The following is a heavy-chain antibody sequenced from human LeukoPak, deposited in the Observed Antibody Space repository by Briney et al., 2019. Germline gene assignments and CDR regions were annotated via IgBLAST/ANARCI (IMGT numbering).Heavy chain of an antibody. Sequence: ASVNVSCKASGYSFTAYYMHWVRQAPGQGLEWMGWINPNSGGTTYAQKFQGRVTMTRDTSITTAYMELSRLRSDDTAVYYCARDSGIYRDGFDIWGQGTMVTVSS. J-gene: IGHJ3*02. V-gene: IGHV1-2*02. CDR3: ARDSGIYRDGFDI. D-gene: IGHD1-26*01. CDR1: GYSFTAYY. CDR2: INPNSGGT.